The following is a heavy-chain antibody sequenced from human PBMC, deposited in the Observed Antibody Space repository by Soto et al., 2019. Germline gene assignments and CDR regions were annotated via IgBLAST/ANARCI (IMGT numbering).Heavy chain of an antibody. Sequence: QVQLVQSGAEVKKPGSSVKVSCKASGGTFSGYTITWVRQAPGQGLEWMGRIIPFLDKTNHAQTFQGRVTIPADKCTNTAYVELGSLRSADPAVYYCASTKCSASDLGGGSTWGQGTLVTVSA. V-gene: IGHV1-69*02. J-gene: IGHJ4*02. CDR1: GGTFSGYT. D-gene: IGHD2-15*01. CDR3: ASTKCSASDLGGGST. CDR2: IIPFLDKT.